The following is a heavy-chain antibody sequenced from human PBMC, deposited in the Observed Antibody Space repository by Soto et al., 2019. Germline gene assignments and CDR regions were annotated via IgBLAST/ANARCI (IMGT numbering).Heavy chain of an antibody. D-gene: IGHD6-19*01. CDR1: GFTFSSYS. V-gene: IGHV3-48*02. Sequence: GGSLRLSCAASGFTFSSYSMNWVRQAPGKGLEWVSYISSSSSTIYYADSVKGRFTISRDNAKTSLYLQMNSLRDEDTAVYYCARSYSSGWYRGGHFDYWGQGTLVTVSS. J-gene: IGHJ4*02. CDR3: ARSYSSGWYRGGHFDY. CDR2: ISSSSSTI.